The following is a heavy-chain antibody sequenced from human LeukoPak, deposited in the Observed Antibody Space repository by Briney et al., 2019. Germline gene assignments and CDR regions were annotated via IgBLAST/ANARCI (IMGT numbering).Heavy chain of an antibody. CDR3: ASSSSGWGFDY. Sequence: EPSVTLSLTSTGSAFSIISNYWRWLRHRPGKEREWIGEINHSGRTNYNPSLKSRVTISVDTSKNQFSLKLSSVTAADTAVYYCASSSSGWGFDYWGQGTLVTVSS. D-gene: IGHD6-19*01. CDR2: INHSGRT. V-gene: IGHV4-34*01. CDR1: AFSIISNY. J-gene: IGHJ4*02.